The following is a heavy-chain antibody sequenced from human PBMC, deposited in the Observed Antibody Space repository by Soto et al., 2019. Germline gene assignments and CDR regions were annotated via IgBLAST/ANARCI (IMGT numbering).Heavy chain of an antibody. D-gene: IGHD3-3*01. CDR3: ARDERGGYDFWSGYSRPDY. J-gene: IGHJ4*02. CDR1: GFTFSSYS. Sequence: EVQLLESGGGLVQPGGSLRVSCAASGFTFSSYSMNWVRQAPGKGLEWVSSISSSSSYIYYADSVKGRFTISRDNAKNSLYLQMNSLRAEDTAVYYCARDERGGYDFWSGYSRPDYWGQGTLVTVSS. V-gene: IGHV3-21*01. CDR2: ISSSSSYI.